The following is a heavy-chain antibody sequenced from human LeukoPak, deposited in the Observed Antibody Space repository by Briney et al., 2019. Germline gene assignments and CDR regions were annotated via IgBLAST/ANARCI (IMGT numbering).Heavy chain of an antibody. CDR3: ARRSNERTIGYYYYYMDV. V-gene: IGHV3-23*01. CDR1: GFTFSSYA. D-gene: IGHD1-1*01. CDR2: ISGSGGST. J-gene: IGHJ6*03. Sequence: QPGGSLRLSCAASGFTFSSYAMSWVRQAPGKGLEWVSAISGSGGSTYYADSVKGRFTISRDNAKNTLYLQMNSLRAEDTAVYYCARRSNERTIGYYYYYMDVWGKGTTVTISS.